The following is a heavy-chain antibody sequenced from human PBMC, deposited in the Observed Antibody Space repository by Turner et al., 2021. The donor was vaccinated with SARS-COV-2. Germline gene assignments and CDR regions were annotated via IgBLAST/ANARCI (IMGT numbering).Heavy chain of an antibody. CDR1: GFIFSDYW. D-gene: IGHD5-18*01. CDR2: IKQDGNEK. J-gene: IGHJ4*02. V-gene: IGHV3-7*04. Sequence: GFIFSDYWMDWVRQAPGKGLEWVAGIKQDGNEKYSVDSVKGRFTISRDNAKNSLYLKMNSLRAEDTAVYYCARNRGYSSFDYWGQGTLVTVSS. CDR3: ARNRGYSSFDY.